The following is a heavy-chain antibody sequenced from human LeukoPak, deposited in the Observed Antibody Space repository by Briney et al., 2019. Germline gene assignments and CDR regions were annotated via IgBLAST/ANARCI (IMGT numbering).Heavy chain of an antibody. V-gene: IGHV3-23*01. J-gene: IGHJ4*02. CDR2: ITGRGDST. Sequence: AGSLRLSCAASGFTFTSNAMNWVRQAPGKGLEWVSTITGRGDSTYSADSVKGRFIISRDNSKNTLYLQMNSLRAEDTAVYDCANSDILTDWGQGTLVTVSS. CDR1: GFTFTSNA. D-gene: IGHD3-9*01. CDR3: ANSDILTD.